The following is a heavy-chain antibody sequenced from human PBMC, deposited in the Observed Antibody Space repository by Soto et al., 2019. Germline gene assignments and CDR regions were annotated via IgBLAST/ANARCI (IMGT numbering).Heavy chain of an antibody. CDR1: GFTFSHYW. V-gene: IGHV3-7*03. CDR3: ARTILIRYFDN. J-gene: IGHJ4*02. D-gene: IGHD3-3*02. CDR2: VDQDGGET. Sequence: GGSLRLSCGASGFTFSHYWMSWVRQAPGKGLEWVAFVDQDGGETHYADSVKGRFTLSRDNARSSVFLEMKSLRVEDTAMYFCARTILIRYFDNWRQRTQVTVSS.